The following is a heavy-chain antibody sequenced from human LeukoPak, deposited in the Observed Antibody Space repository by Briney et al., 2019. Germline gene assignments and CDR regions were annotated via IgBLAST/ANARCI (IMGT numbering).Heavy chain of an antibody. J-gene: IGHJ6*02. CDR1: GFTPSMYR. Sequence: GRCLRLSCVASGFTPSMYRMHWVRPAPGRGVGWVAVISYVGSNKYYADSVKGRFTISRDNSNNTLYMQMNSMRAEDTAAYYCAKSYGDYVYYYYYSMDVWGQGTTVTVSS. V-gene: IGHV3-30*18. CDR3: AKSYGDYVYYYYYSMDV. D-gene: IGHD4-17*01. CDR2: ISYVGSNK.